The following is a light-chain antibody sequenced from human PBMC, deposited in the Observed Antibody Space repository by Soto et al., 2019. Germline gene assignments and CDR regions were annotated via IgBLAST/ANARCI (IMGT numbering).Light chain of an antibody. CDR2: EVT. J-gene: IGLJ1*01. Sequence: QSALTQPASVSGSPGQSITISCTGTSSDVGSYNLVSWYQQHPGKAPKFMIFEVTQRPSGVSNRFSGSKSGNTASLTISGLQAEDEADYYCCSYAGSSTYVFGTGTKLPVL. V-gene: IGLV2-23*02. CDR3: CSYAGSSTYV. CDR1: SSDVGSYNL.